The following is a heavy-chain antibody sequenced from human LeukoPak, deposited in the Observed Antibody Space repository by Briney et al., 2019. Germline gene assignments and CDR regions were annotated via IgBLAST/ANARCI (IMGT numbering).Heavy chain of an antibody. CDR3: AAGADYYDSSGYYIGYYYYGMDV. CDR2: ISGSGGST. J-gene: IGHJ6*02. Sequence: GGSLRLSCAASGFTFSSYAMSWVRQAPGKGLEWVSAISGSGGSTYYAGSVKGRITISRDNSKNTLYLQMNSLRAEDTAVYYCAAGADYYDSSGYYIGYYYYGMDVWGQGTTVTVSS. CDR1: GFTFSSYA. V-gene: IGHV3-23*01. D-gene: IGHD3-22*01.